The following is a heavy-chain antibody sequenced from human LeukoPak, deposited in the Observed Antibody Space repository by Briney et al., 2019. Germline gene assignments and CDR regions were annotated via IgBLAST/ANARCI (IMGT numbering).Heavy chain of an antibody. V-gene: IGHV3-48*03. CDR1: RFTFSSYE. CDR2: ISGSGIK. CDR3: AREDTGVAFDI. Sequence: GGSLRLSCAASRFTFSSYEMNWVGQAPGKGLEWVSYISGSGIKHYADSVKGRFTISRDNAKNSLYLQMNSLRVEDTAVYYCAREDTGVAFDIWSQGTTVTV. J-gene: IGHJ3*02. D-gene: IGHD2-8*01.